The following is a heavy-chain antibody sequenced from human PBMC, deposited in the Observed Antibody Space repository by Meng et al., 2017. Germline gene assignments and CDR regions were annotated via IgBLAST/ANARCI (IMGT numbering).Heavy chain of an antibody. CDR2: IIKDRIRK. CDR3: ASDFDY. CDR1: GFIFSNYE. Sequence: QVEVVESGGDVVPPGSAMILSSAGSGFIFSNYEMHWGRQAPGKGIEWVACIIKDRIRKYYLGSVRGRFTISRDNSKNSLYLEMNSLRSEDTALYYCASDFDYWGQGTLVTVSS. V-gene: IGHV3-30*16. J-gene: IGHJ4*02.